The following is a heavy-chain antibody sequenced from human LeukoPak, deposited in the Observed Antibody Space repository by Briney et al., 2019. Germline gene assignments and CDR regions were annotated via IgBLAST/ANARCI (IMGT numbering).Heavy chain of an antibody. V-gene: IGHV2-5*01. CDR1: GFSLGTSAVG. CDR3: AGRIRFGESSKENWFDP. CDR2: IYWNGDK. Sequence: SGPTLVKPTQTLTLTCTFSGFSLGTSAVGVGWIRQPPGRALEWLALIYWNGDKCYSPSLRSRLTITKDTSKNQVVLTMTNMDPVDTATYYCAGRIRFGESSKENWFDPWGQGTLVTVSS. J-gene: IGHJ5*02. D-gene: IGHD3-10*01.